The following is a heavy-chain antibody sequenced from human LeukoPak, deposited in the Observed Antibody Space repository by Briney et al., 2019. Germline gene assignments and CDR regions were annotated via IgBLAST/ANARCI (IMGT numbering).Heavy chain of an antibody. Sequence: SETLSLTCTVSGGSISSYYWSWIRQPPGKGLEWIGYIYYSGSTKYNPSLKSRVTISVDTSKNQFSLNLSSVTAADTAVYYCAGGRYGSGWYDNWSDPWGQGTLVTVSS. CDR2: IYYSGST. J-gene: IGHJ5*02. CDR3: AGGRYGSGWYDNWSDP. CDR1: GGSISSYY. V-gene: IGHV4-59*08. D-gene: IGHD6-13*01.